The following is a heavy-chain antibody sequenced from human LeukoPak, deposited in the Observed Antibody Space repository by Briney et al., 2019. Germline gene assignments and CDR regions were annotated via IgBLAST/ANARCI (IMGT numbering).Heavy chain of an antibody. CDR3: ARGLYGLDV. J-gene: IGHJ6*02. CDR2: SYSGGTT. Sequence: GGSLRLSCAASGFIVSDNYMNWVRQAPGEGLEWVSVSYSGGTTYYADSVKGRFTISRDNSRNTLFLQVNSLRAEDAAVYYCARGLYGLDVWGQGTTVTVSS. V-gene: IGHV3-53*01. CDR1: GFIVSDNY.